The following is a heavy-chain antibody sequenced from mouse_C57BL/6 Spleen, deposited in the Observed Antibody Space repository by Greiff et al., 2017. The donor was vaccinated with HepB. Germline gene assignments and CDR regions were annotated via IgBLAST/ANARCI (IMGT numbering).Heavy chain of an antibody. CDR3: ARSYVSSPFAY. Sequence: VQLQQSGPELVKPGASVKISCKASGYTFTDYYMNWVKQSHGKSLEWIGDINPNNGGTSYNQKFKGKATLTVDKSSRTAYMELRSLTSEDSAVYYCARSYVSSPFAYWGQGTLVTVSA. J-gene: IGHJ3*01. V-gene: IGHV1-26*01. CDR1: GYTFTDYY. D-gene: IGHD1-1*01. CDR2: INPNNGGT.